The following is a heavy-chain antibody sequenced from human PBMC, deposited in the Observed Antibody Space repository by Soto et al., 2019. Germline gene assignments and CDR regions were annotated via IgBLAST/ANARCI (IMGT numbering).Heavy chain of an antibody. J-gene: IGHJ4*02. V-gene: IGHV4-59*08. CDR3: ARHNYGSGSTYFDS. D-gene: IGHD3-10*01. Sequence: QVQLQESGPGLVKPSESLSLTCTVSGGSISSYYWCWIRQPPGKGLEWIGYIYYSGSTNYNPSLNSRVPISVDTSKNQFSRKLNSMTAADTAVYYCARHNYGSGSTYFDSWGQGTLVTVSS. CDR2: IYYSGST. CDR1: GGSISSYY.